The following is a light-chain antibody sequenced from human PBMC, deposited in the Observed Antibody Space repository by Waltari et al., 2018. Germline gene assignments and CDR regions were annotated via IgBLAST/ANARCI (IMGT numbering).Light chain of an antibody. Sequence: QTLVHQQPWYPGYLGGTARLTCACSPACFSTSSSPTWYQQTPGQAPRTLVYKANARSSWVPDRFSGSILGNTAALTITGAQADDESDYYCALYMGSGIWVFGGGTRLTVL. CDR3: ALYMGSGIWV. CDR2: KAN. V-gene: IGLV8-61*01. CDR1: PACFSTSSS. J-gene: IGLJ3*02.